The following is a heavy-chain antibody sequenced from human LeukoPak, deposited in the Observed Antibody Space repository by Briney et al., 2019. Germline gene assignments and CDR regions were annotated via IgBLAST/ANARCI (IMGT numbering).Heavy chain of an antibody. V-gene: IGHV1-69*02. Sequence: SVKVSCKASGGTFSSYTISWVRQAPGQGLEWRGRIIPIFGIANYAQKFQGRVTITADKSTSTAYMDLSSLRSEDTAVYYCASEYQLLNYYYYGMDVWGQGTTVTVSS. D-gene: IGHD2-2*01. CDR2: IIPIFGIA. CDR3: ASEYQLLNYYYYGMDV. J-gene: IGHJ6*02. CDR1: GGTFSSYT.